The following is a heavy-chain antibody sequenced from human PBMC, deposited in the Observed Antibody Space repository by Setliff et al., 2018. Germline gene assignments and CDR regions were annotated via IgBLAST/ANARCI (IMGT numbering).Heavy chain of an antibody. CDR2: IRSKAYGGTT. CDR3: TREASVDFWSGYPYYYYMDV. J-gene: IGHJ6*03. CDR1: GFTFGDYA. Sequence: LRLSCTASGFTFGDYAMSWVRQAPGKGLEWVGFIRSKAYGGTTEYAASVKGRFTISRDDSKSIAYLQMNSLKTEDTAVYYCTREASVDFWSGYPYYYYMDVWGKGTTVTVSS. V-gene: IGHV3-49*04. D-gene: IGHD3-3*01.